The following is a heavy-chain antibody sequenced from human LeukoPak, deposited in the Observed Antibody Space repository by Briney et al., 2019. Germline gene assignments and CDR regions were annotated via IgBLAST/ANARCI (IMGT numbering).Heavy chain of an antibody. CDR2: IKEDGSVK. V-gene: IGHV3-7*03. CDR1: GFTFTSYW. D-gene: IGHD2-2*01. Sequence: GGSLRLSCAASGFTFTSYWMSWLRQTPGKGLEWMANIKEDGSVKSYVDSVQGRFIISKDNAKNTLYLQMNSLRAEDTALYYCARIVVGVTGNDYWGQGTLVTVSS. J-gene: IGHJ4*02. CDR3: ARIVVGVTGNDY.